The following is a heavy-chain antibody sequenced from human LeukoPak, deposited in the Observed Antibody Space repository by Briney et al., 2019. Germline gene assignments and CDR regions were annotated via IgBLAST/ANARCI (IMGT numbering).Heavy chain of an antibody. J-gene: IGHJ5*02. D-gene: IGHD4-17*01. CDR2: IFYSGST. CDR3: ARVYGDYWFWFDP. CDR1: ADSISSSSYY. Sequence: SETLSLTCTVSADSISSSSYYRGWVRQPPGKGLEWIGSIFYSGSTYYNPSLKSRVTISVDTSKDQFSLKLSSVTAADTAVYYCARVYGDYWFWFDPWGQGTLVTVSS. V-gene: IGHV4-39*07.